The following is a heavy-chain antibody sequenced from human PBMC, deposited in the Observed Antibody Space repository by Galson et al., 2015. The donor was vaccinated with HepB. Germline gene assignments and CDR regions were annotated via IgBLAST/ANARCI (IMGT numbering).Heavy chain of an antibody. CDR1: GGTFNTYA. Sequence: SVKVSCKASGGTFNTYAMNWARQAPGQGLEWVGGIIPLFGTADYSQRFQGRVTITADGSTTTAYMELSSLTSDDTAVYYCARGSAYFDYWGQGTQVTVSS. V-gene: IGHV1-69*13. CDR2: IIPLFGTA. CDR3: ARGSAYFDY. J-gene: IGHJ4*02.